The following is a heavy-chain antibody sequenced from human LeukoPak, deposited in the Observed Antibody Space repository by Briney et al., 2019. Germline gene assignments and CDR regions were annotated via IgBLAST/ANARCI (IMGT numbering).Heavy chain of an antibody. CDR2: INHSGST. D-gene: IGHD6-19*01. Sequence: SETLSLTCAVYGGSFSGYYWSWIRQPPGKGLEWIGEINHSGSTNYNPSLKSRVTISVDTSKNQFSLKLSSVTAADTAVYYCAREAAGYSSGWYGDWGQGTLVTVSS. CDR1: GGSFSGYY. CDR3: AREAAGYSSGWYGD. V-gene: IGHV4-34*01. J-gene: IGHJ4*02.